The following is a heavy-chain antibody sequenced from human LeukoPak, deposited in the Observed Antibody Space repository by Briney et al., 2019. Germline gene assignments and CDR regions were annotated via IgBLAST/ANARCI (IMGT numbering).Heavy chain of an antibody. CDR2: IYYSGST. CDR1: GFTFSDYC. Sequence: GSLRLSCAASGFTFSDYCMSWIRQAPGKGLEWVGSIYYSGSTHYNPSLKSRVTISVDTSKNQFSLKLSSVTAADTAVYYCARHRWNNWFDPWGQGTLVTVSS. J-gene: IGHJ5*02. CDR3: ARHRWNNWFDP. V-gene: IGHV4-38-2*01. D-gene: IGHD4-23*01.